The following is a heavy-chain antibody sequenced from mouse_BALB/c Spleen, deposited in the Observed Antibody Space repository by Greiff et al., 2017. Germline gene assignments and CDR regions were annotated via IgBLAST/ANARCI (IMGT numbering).Heavy chain of an antibody. Sequence: VQLQQSGTVLARPGASVKMSCKASGYTFTSYWMHWVKQRPGQGLEWIGAIYPGNSDTSYNQKFKGKAKLTAVTSTSTAYMELSSLTNEDSAVYYCTRRWLLRYFDVWGAGTTVTVSS. CDR1: GYTFTSYW. CDR3: TRRWLLRYFDV. D-gene: IGHD2-3*01. V-gene: IGHV1-5*01. J-gene: IGHJ1*01. CDR2: IYPGNSDT.